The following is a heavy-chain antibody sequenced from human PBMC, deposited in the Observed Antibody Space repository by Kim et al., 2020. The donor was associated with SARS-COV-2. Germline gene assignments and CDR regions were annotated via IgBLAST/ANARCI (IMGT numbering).Heavy chain of an antibody. D-gene: IGHD3-22*01. CDR3: ARESGINTYYYDSSGYTDYIGDNFDY. CDR2: INHSGST. J-gene: IGHJ4*02. CDR1: GGSFSGYY. V-gene: IGHV4-34*01. Sequence: SETLSLTCAVYGGSFSGYYWSWIRQPPGKGLEWIGEINHSGSTNYNPSLKSRVTISVDTSKNQFSLKLSSVTAADTAVYYCARESGINTYYYDSSGYTDYIGDNFDYWGQGTLVTVSS.